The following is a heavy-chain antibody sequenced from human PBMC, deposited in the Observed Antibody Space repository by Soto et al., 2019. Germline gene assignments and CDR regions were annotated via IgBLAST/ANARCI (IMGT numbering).Heavy chain of an antibody. D-gene: IGHD1-1*01. CDR3: ARDLPPPGTPLDY. CDR2: IKQDGSEK. CDR1: GFTFSSYW. J-gene: IGHJ4*02. Sequence: GGSLRLSCAASGFTFSSYWMSWVRQAPGKGLEWVANIKQDGSEKYYVDSVKGRFTISRDNAKNSLYLQMNSLRAEDTAVYYCARDLPPPGTPLDYWGQGTLVTVSS. V-gene: IGHV3-7*01.